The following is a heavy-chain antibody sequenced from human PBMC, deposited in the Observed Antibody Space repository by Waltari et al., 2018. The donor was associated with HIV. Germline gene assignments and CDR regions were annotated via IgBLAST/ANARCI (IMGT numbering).Heavy chain of an antibody. Sequence: QLEQSGAEVKKPGASVKVSCKASGYTFSNYYIHWVRQAPGQGLEWMGWINPRSGDTHYAHKFQGGVTITRDTSISTVYMELSRLTYDDTADYYCARGYSAQNPKLGAGGYWGQGTLVTVSS. CDR1: GYTFSNYY. J-gene: IGHJ4*02. V-gene: IGHV1-2*02. D-gene: IGHD7-27*01. CDR2: INPRSGDT. CDR3: ARGYSAQNPKLGAGGY.